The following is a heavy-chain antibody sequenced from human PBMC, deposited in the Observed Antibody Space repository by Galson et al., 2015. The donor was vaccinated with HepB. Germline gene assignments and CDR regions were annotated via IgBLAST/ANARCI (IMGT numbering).Heavy chain of an antibody. CDR2: IYWDDDD. V-gene: IGHV2-5*02. J-gene: IGHJ3*02. D-gene: IGHD3-16*02. CDR1: GFSLRSTGVG. CDR3: AHVMITFGGVIGPDAFDI. Sequence: PALVKPTQTLTLTCTFSGFSLRSTGVGVGWIRQPPGKALEWLAVIYWDDDDRYSPSLKSRLKITKDTSKNLVVLTMTNMDPVDTATYYCAHVMITFGGVIGPDAFDIWGQGTMVTVSS.